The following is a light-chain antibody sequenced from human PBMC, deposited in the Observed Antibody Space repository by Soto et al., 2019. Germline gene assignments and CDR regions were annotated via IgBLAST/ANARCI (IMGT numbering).Light chain of an antibody. CDR3: QKSNNGPTWT. J-gene: IGKJ4*02. CDR1: QSVSSN. CDR2: GAS. Sequence: EIVMTQSPATLSVSPGERATLSRRASQSVSSNLAWYQQKPGQAPRLLSYGASTRATGIPARFSGSGSGTEFTLTHRSLRSQAVAVHYLQKSNNGPTWTIGGGAKVHIK. V-gene: IGKV3-15*01.